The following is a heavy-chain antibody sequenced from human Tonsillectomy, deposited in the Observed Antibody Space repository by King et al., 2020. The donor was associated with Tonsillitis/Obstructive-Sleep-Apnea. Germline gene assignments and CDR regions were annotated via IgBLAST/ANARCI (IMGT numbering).Heavy chain of an antibody. V-gene: IGHV3-48*03. D-gene: IGHD2-2*01. Sequence: EVQLVESGGGLVQPGGSLRLSCAASGFTFSSYEMNWVRQAPGKGLEWVSYISSSGSTIYYADSVKGRFTISRDNAKNSLYLQMNSLRAEDTAVYYCARSSELGYCSSTSGYGMDVWGQGTTVTVSS. CDR3: ARSSELGYCSSTSGYGMDV. CDR1: GFTFSSYE. J-gene: IGHJ6*02. CDR2: ISSSGSTI.